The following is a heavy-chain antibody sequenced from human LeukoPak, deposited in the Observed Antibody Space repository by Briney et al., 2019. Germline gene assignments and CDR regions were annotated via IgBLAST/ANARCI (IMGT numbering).Heavy chain of an antibody. Sequence: PGGSLRLSCAASGFVVSNNYMSWVRQAPGKGLEWVSVIYTGGSTYYADSVKGRFTISRDNSKNTLYLQMNSLRAEDTAVYYCAKAIPFAVVATTWYFDYWGQGTLVTVSS. V-gene: IGHV3-53*01. CDR3: AKAIPFAVVATTWYFDY. D-gene: IGHD5-12*01. CDR2: IYTGGST. CDR1: GFVVSNNY. J-gene: IGHJ4*02.